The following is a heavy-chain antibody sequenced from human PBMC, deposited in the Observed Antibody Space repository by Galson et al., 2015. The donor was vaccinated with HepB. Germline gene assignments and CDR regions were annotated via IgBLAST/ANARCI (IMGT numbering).Heavy chain of an antibody. CDR3: ARDQSYYYGSGRPPVDY. D-gene: IGHD3-10*01. CDR1: GFTFSSYS. V-gene: IGHV3-21*01. CDR2: ISSSSSYI. J-gene: IGHJ4*02. Sequence: SLKLSCAASGFTFSSYSMNWVRQAPGKGLEWVSSISSSSSYIYYADSVKGRFTISRDNAKNSMYLQMNSLRSEDTAVYYCARDQSYYYGSGRPPVDYWGQGTLVTVSS.